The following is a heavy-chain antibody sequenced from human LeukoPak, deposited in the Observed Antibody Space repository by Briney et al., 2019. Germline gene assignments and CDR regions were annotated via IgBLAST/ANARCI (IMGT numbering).Heavy chain of an antibody. CDR1: GFTFSSYA. D-gene: IGHD6-13*01. Sequence: GGSLRLSCAASGFTFSSYAMSWVRQAPGKGLEWVSAISGSGGSTYYADSVKGRFTISRDNSKNTLYLQMNSLRAEDTAVYYCAKVSWQQLVSRDFDYWGQGTLVTVSS. CDR3: AKVSWQQLVSRDFDY. J-gene: IGHJ4*02. CDR2: ISGSGGST. V-gene: IGHV3-23*01.